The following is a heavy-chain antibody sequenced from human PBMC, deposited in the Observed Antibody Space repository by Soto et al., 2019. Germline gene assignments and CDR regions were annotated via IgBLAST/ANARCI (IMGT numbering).Heavy chain of an antibody. CDR1: GFTFSSYG. J-gene: IGHJ6*02. CDR2: ISYDGSNK. V-gene: IGHV3-30*18. CDR3: AKDLQVYAIPGYYYYGMDV. D-gene: IGHD2-8*01. Sequence: GGSLRLSCAASGFTFSSYGMHWVRQAPGKGLEWVAVISYDGSNKYYADSVKGRFTISRDNSKNTLYLQMNSLRAEDTAVYYCAKDLQVYAIPGYYYYGMDVWGQGTTVTVSS.